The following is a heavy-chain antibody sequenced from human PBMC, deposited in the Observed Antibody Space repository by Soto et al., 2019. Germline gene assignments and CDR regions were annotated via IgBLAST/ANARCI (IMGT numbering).Heavy chain of an antibody. Sequence: PGGSLRLSCAASGFTFSTYAMTWVRQAPGKGLEWVSAISDSGGRTYLADSVRGRFTISRDNSKNTLYLQMDSLRVEDTAVYYCAKDQDFWSAYHFDYWGQGALVTVSS. CDR3: AKDQDFWSAYHFDY. V-gene: IGHV3-23*01. CDR1: GFTFSTYA. J-gene: IGHJ4*02. CDR2: ISDSGGRT. D-gene: IGHD3-3*01.